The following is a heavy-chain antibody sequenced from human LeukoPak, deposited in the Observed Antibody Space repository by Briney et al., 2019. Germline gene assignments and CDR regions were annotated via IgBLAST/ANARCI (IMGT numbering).Heavy chain of an antibody. D-gene: IGHD5-18*01. CDR1: GYTFTGYY. Sequence: ASVKVSCKASGYTFTGYYMHWVRRAPGQGLEWMGWINPNSGGTNYAQKFQGRVTMTRDTSISTAYMELSSLRSEDTAVYYCARDWLPDYWGQGTLVTVSS. CDR2: INPNSGGT. V-gene: IGHV1-2*02. CDR3: ARDWLPDY. J-gene: IGHJ4*02.